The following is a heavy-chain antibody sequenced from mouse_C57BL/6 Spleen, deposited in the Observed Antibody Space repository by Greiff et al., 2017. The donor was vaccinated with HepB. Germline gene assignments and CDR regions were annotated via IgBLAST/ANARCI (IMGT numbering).Heavy chain of an antibody. CDR1: GFTFSSYA. Sequence: EVKLMESGEGLVKPGGSLKLSCAASGFTFSSYAMSWVRQTPEKRLEWVAYISSGGDYIYYADTVKGRFTISRDNARNTLYLQMSSLKSEDTAMYYCTSYGSSLFDYWGQGTTLTVSS. D-gene: IGHD1-1*01. CDR3: TSYGSSLFDY. CDR2: ISSGGDYI. V-gene: IGHV5-9-1*02. J-gene: IGHJ2*01.